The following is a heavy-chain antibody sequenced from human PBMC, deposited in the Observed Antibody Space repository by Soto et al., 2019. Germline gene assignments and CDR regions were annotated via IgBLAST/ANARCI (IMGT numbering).Heavy chain of an antibody. CDR2: IYWDDDK. V-gene: IGHV2-5*02. J-gene: IGHJ4*02. CDR3: AHRPKNPYSSSWYY. Sequence: QITLKESGPTLVKPTQTLTLTCTFSGFSLSTSGVGVGWIRQPPGKALEWLALIYWDDDKRYSPSLKSRLTITKDTSKSLVVLTMANIDPMDTATYYCAHRPKNPYSSSWYYWGQGTLVTVSS. CDR1: GFSLSTSGVG. D-gene: IGHD6-13*01.